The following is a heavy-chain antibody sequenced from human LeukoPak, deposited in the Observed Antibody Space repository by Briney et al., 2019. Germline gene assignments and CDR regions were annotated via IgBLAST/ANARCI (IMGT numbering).Heavy chain of an antibody. CDR3: ARGWQINSSGGFVDP. CDR1: GYGFTDYY. CDR2: INPSSGAT. V-gene: IGHV1-2*02. J-gene: IGHJ5*02. Sequence: ASLKVSCQASGYGFTDYYVHWIRQAPGQGLEWMGWINPSSGATIYAQKFQVRVTMTRDTFTTTAYMEINSLVSDDTAVYYCARGWQINSSGGFVDPWGQGTLATVSS. D-gene: IGHD6-6*01.